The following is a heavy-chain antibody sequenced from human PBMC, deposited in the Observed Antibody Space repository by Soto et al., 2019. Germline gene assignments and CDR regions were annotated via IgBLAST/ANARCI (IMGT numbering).Heavy chain of an antibody. D-gene: IGHD4-17*01. CDR3: ARVPYGDPLDYYYYMDV. V-gene: IGHV3-23*01. Sequence: GGSLRLSCAASGFTFSSYDMSWVRQAPGKGLEWVSVISGSGGSTYYADSVKGRFTISRDNSKNTLYLQMNSLRAEDTAVYYCARVPYGDPLDYYYYMDVWGKGTTVTVSS. CDR1: GFTFSSYD. CDR2: ISGSGGST. J-gene: IGHJ6*03.